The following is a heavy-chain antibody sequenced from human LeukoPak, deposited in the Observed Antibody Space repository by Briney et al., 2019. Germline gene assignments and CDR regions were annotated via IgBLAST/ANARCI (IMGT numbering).Heavy chain of an antibody. J-gene: IGHJ4*02. Sequence: SQTLSLTCTVSGGSISSGGYYWSWIRQHPGKGLEWIGYIYYSGSTYYNPSLKSRVTISVDTSKNQFSLKLSSVTAADTAVYYCATNSRRANYYFDYWGQGTLVTVSS. CDR1: GGSISSGGYY. D-gene: IGHD6-13*01. CDR3: ATNSRRANYYFDY. V-gene: IGHV4-31*03. CDR2: IYYSGST.